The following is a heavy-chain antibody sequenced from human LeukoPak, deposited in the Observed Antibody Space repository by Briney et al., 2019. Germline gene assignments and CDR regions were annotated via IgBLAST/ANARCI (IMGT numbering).Heavy chain of an antibody. CDR2: VTSSSTYV. Sequence: PGESLRLSCVASGFTFSWYSMHWVRQAPGKGLEWVSSVTSSSTYVYYRDSVKGRFTISRDNAKNSLHLQMNSLRGEDTAVYYCARSLAAAGTYWFDPWGQGTLVTVSS. J-gene: IGHJ5*02. CDR3: ARSLAAAGTYWFDP. D-gene: IGHD6-13*01. CDR1: GFTFSWYS. V-gene: IGHV3-21*01.